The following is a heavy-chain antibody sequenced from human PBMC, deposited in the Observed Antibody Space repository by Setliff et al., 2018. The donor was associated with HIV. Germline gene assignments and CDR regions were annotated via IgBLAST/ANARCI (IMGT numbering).Heavy chain of an antibody. CDR2: FYKSGST. D-gene: IGHD5-18*01. J-gene: IGHJ4*02. Sequence: SETLSLTCSVSGGSLSGYHWSWIRQPPGKGLEWIGYFYKSGSTNSGPSFKSRVSMSGDTSKNQLSLKVTSVTAAGTAVYYCARLSDTAMASFDSWGQGTLVTVSS. V-gene: IGHV4-59*08. CDR3: ARLSDTAMASFDS. CDR1: GGSLSGYH.